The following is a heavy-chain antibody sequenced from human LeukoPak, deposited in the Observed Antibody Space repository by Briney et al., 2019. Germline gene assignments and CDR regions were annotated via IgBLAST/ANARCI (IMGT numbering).Heavy chain of an antibody. J-gene: IGHJ4*02. D-gene: IGHD3-16*01. CDR2: IGHDGSKI. Sequence: AGGSLRLSCPASGFSFSTFAMHSVRQAPGKGLEWVAFIGHDGSKIYYADSVQGRFTISRDNSKNTLYLEMNSLSGEDTALYYCAKDHVTWGNRYFDHWGQGTLGTVSS. CDR3: AKDHVTWGNRYFDH. V-gene: IGHV3-30*02. CDR1: GFSFSTFA.